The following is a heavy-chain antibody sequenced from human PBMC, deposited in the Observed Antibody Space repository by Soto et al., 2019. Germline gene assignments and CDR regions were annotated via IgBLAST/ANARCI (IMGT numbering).Heavy chain of an antibody. CDR1: GGSISSSSYY. CDR3: ARPNKVRRGFLRHGYCDL. V-gene: IGHV4-39*01. CDR2: IYYSGST. D-gene: IGHD3-10*01. Sequence: QLQLQESGPGLVKPSETLSLTCTVSGGSISSSSYYWGWIRQPPGKGLEWIVRIYYSGSTYYNPSLKSRVTMSVDTAKNPFSLKLRSVTAAATAVYYCARPNKVRRGFLRHGYCDLWGRGTLVTVSS. J-gene: IGHJ2*01.